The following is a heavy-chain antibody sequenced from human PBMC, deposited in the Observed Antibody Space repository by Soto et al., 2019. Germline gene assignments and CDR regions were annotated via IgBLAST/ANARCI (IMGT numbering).Heavy chain of an antibody. CDR1: GFTFTSSA. D-gene: IGHD3-10*01. CDR2: IVVGSGNT. Sequence: GASVKVSCTASGFTFTSSAVQWVRQARGQRLEWIGWIVVGSGNTNYAQKFQERVTITRDMSTSTAYMELSSLRSEDTAVYYCAAFRVAIRDYYYGMDVWGQGTTVTVSS. V-gene: IGHV1-58*01. CDR3: AAFRVAIRDYYYGMDV. J-gene: IGHJ6*02.